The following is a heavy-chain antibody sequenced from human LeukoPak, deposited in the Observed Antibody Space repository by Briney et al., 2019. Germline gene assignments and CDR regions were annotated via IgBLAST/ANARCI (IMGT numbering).Heavy chain of an antibody. CDR1: GFTFRSYA. CDR3: AIGWELHRFGY. Sequence: PGGSQRLSCAASGFTFRSYAMNWVRHAPGKGLEWVSGISNSGDTTYYADSVKGRFTISRDNSKNTLYLQMDSLRAEDTAVYYCAIGWELHRFGYWGQGTLVNVSS. V-gene: IGHV3-23*01. J-gene: IGHJ4*02. CDR2: ISNSGDTT. D-gene: IGHD1-26*01.